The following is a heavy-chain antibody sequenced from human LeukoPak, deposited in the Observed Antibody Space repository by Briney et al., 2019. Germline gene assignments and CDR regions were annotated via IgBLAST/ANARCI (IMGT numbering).Heavy chain of an antibody. CDR1: GYSFTSYW. CDR2: IYPGDSDT. V-gene: IGHV5-51*01. CDR3: ASQRWLQSRAAFDI. D-gene: IGHD5-24*01. Sequence: GXSLKISCKGSGYSFTSYWIGWVRQMPGKGLEGMGIIYPGDSDTRYSPSFQGQVTISADKSISTAYLQWSSLKASDTAMYYCASQRWLQSRAAFDIWGQGTMVTVSS. J-gene: IGHJ3*02.